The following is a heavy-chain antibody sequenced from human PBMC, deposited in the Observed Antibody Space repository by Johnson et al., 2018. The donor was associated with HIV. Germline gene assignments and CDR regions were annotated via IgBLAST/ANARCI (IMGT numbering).Heavy chain of an antibody. Sequence: VQLVESGGGLVKPGGSLRLSCAASGFTFSNVWMTWVRQSPGKGLEWVGRIKSKTSGGTADYTAPLKGRFTISRDDSKNTLYLQMSSLRTEDAGVYYCTTEGDAFDIWGQGTMVTVSS. CDR1: GFTFSNVW. V-gene: IGHV3-15*01. CDR3: TTEGDAFDI. J-gene: IGHJ3*02. CDR2: IKSKTSGGTA.